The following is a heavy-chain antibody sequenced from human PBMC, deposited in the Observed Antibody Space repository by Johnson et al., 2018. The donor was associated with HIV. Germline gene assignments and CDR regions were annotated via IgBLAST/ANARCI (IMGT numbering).Heavy chain of an antibody. V-gene: IGHV3-7*01. Sequence: VQLVESGGGLVQPGGSLRLSCAASGFIFSDSWMHWVRQAPGKGLEWVANIKQDGSEKYYVDSVKGRFTISRDNAKNSLYLQMNSLRAEDTAVYYCAREGIGGGALDIWGQGTMVTV. CDR1: GFIFSDSW. CDR3: AREGIGGGALDI. CDR2: IKQDGSEK. J-gene: IGHJ3*02.